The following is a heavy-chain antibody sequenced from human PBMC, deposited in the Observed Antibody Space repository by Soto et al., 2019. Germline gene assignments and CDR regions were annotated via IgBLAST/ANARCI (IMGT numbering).Heavy chain of an antibody. Sequence: EVHLVESGGDLVQPGGSLRLSCAASGFTFSSDWMAWVRQSTGKELECVASMNHHGGDIQYVDSVRCRFTISRDNARNLLYLQMNNLRVEDTATSYCATDTYLPATWSRGDGNWF. V-gene: IGHV3-7*03. D-gene: IGHD3-10*01. CDR1: GFTFSSDW. J-gene: IGHJ5*01. CDR2: MNHHGGDI. CDR3: ATDTYLPATWSRGDGNWF.